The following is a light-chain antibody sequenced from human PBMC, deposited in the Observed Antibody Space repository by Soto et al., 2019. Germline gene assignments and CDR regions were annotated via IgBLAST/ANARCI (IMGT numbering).Light chain of an antibody. CDR3: QQYSTYTPST. Sequence: DIQITQSPSTLSASVGDRVTITCRASQSISIWLAWYQQKPGKAPKILIYKASSLESGVPSRFSGSGSGTEFTLTISSLXPDDFATYYCQQYSTYTPSTFGQGTKVDIK. V-gene: IGKV1-5*03. J-gene: IGKJ1*01. CDR1: QSISIW. CDR2: KAS.